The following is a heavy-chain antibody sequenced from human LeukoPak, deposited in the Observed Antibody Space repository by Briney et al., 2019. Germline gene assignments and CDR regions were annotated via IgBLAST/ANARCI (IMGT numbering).Heavy chain of an antibody. J-gene: IGHJ4*02. CDR2: ISSSGSTI. Sequence: GGSLRLSCAASGFTFSSYSMNWVRQAPGKGLEWVSYISSSGSTIYYADSVKGRFTVSRDNAKNSLYLQMNSLRAEDTAVYYCARDPGYCSTTSCYKFFDYWGQGTLVTVSS. CDR3: ARDPGYCSTTSCYKFFDY. CDR1: GFTFSSYS. D-gene: IGHD2-2*02. V-gene: IGHV3-48*04.